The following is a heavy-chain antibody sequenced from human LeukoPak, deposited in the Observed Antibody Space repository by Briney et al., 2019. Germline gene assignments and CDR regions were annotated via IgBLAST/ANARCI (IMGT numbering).Heavy chain of an antibody. CDR3: AKVQQLTPMADY. CDR1: GGSISSYY. V-gene: IGHV4-59*01. Sequence: SETLSLTCTVSGGSISSYYWSWIRQPPGKGLEWIGYIYYSGSTNYNPSLKSRVTISVDMSKNQFSLKLSSVTAADTAVYYCAKVQQLTPMADYWGQGTLVTVSS. J-gene: IGHJ4*02. D-gene: IGHD6-13*01. CDR2: IYYSGST.